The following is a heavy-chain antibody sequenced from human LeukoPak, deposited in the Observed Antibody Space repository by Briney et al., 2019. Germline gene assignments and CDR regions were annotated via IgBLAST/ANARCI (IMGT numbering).Heavy chain of an antibody. CDR3: AKVGPGIAAAGTGYFDY. CDR1: SFTFSSYW. V-gene: IGHV3-9*01. CDR2: ISWNSGSI. J-gene: IGHJ4*02. D-gene: IGHD6-13*01. Sequence: GGSLRLSCAASSFTFSSYWMHWVRQAPGKGLEWVSGISWNSGSIGYADSVKGRFTISRDNAKNSLYLQMNSLRAEDTALYYCAKVGPGIAAAGTGYFDYWGQGTLVTVSS.